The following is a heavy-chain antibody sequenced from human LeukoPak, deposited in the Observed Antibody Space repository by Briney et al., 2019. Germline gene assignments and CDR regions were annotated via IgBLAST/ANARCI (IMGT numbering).Heavy chain of an antibody. D-gene: IGHD4-17*01. V-gene: IGHV3-23*01. J-gene: IGHJ6*02. CDR1: GFTFSSYA. Sequence: PGGSLRLSCAASGFTFSSYAMSWVRQAPGKGLEWVSVISGSGSTIYYADSVKGRFTISRDNAKNSLYLQMNSLRAEDTAVYYFARDRSGDSEYYSNYYGRDVWGQGTTVTVSS. CDR3: ARDRSGDSEYYSNYYGRDV. CDR2: ISGSGSTI.